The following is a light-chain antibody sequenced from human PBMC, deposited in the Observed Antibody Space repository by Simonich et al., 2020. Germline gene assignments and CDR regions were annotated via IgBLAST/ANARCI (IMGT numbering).Light chain of an antibody. CDR3: QQYNSYSRT. J-gene: IGKJ1*01. CDR2: KAS. Sequence: DIQMTQSPSTLSASVGDRVTITCRASQSISSWLAWYQQKPGKAPKLLNYKASSLESRVPSRFSGSGSGTEFTLTISSLHPDDFATYYCQQYNSYSRTFGQGTKVEIK. CDR1: QSISSW. V-gene: IGKV1-5*03.